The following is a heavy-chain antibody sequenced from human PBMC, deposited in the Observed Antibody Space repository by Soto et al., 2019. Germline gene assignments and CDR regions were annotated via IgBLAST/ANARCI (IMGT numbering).Heavy chain of an antibody. CDR2: INHSGST. Sequence: PSETLSLTCAVYGGSFSGYYWTWIRQPPGTGLEWIGEINHSGSTNYNPSLKSRVTISVDTSKNQLSLKLTSVTAADTAVYYCAGEPKGGPAAGAFDLWGQGTMVTVSS. J-gene: IGHJ3*01. D-gene: IGHD6-25*01. V-gene: IGHV4-34*01. CDR3: AGEPKGGPAAGAFDL. CDR1: GGSFSGYY.